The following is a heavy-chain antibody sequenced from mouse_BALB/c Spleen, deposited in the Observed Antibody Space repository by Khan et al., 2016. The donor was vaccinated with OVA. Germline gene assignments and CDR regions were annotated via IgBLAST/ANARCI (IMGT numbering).Heavy chain of an antibody. J-gene: IGHJ2*01. V-gene: IGHV1-5*01. CDR2: IYPGNSDT. Sequence: VRLQQSGTVLARPGTSVKMSCKGSGYTFTNYWMHWVKQRPGQGLEWIGVIYPGNSDTNYNQKFKGKAKVTAVTSTRTAYMELNSLTNEDSAVYYCTRNGFGNYESWDYWGQGTTLTVSS. CDR3: TRNGFGNYESWDY. D-gene: IGHD2-1*01. CDR1: GYTFTNYW.